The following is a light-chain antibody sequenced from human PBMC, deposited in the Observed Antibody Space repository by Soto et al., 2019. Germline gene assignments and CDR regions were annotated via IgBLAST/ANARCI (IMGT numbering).Light chain of an antibody. CDR2: GAS. J-gene: IGKJ1*01. V-gene: IGKV3-20*01. CDR3: QQYGSFPWT. Sequence: EIVLTQSPGTLSLSPGERATLSCRASQSVSSSYLAWYQQKPGQAPRLLIYGASSRANGIPDRFSGSGSGTDCTLTISRLEPEDFAVYYCQQYGSFPWTFGQGTKAEI. CDR1: QSVSSSY.